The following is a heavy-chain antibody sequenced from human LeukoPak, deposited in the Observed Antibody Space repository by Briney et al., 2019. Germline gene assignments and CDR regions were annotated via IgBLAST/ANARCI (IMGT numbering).Heavy chain of an antibody. CDR3: VKRELYIVATT. V-gene: IGHV3-23*01. J-gene: IGHJ5*02. Sequence: GASLRLSCAASGFTSSSNAMGWVRQAPGKGLEWVSAISPGGSPYYADSVKGRFTISRDNSKNTLYLQMNSLRAEDTTVYYCVKRELYIVATTWGQGTLVTVSS. D-gene: IGHD5-12*01. CDR1: GFTSSSNA. CDR2: ISPGGSP.